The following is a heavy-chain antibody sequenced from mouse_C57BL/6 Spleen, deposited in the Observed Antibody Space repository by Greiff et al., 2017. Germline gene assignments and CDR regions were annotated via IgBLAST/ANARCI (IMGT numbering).Heavy chain of an antibody. V-gene: IGHV5-2*03. D-gene: IGHD2-14*01. CDR2: ITSDGGRT. CDR1: EYEFTSHD. J-gene: IGHJ3*01. CDR3: ARKGYDRESAY. Sequence: DVKLVESGGGLVQPAQSLYLTCAFTEYEFTSHDICWVRKTPGKRLELVAAITSDGGRTYYPDTMKIRVISSKDNTNKTLYLHMSGRRSEDTAVYYGARKGYDRESAYWGQGTLVTVSA.